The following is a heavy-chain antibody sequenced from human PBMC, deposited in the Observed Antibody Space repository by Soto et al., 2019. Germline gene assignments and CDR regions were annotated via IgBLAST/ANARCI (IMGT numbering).Heavy chain of an antibody. D-gene: IGHD5-12*01. J-gene: IGHJ4*02. CDR1: GVSFSGCS. Sequence: SETLSLTCAVAGVSFSGCSWNCIRQPPGKGLEWIGEINHSGSTNYYWSLKSRVTISVDTSRNQFSLKLSSVTAADTAVYYCARDKGGSGYDLMFFDYWGQGTLVT. CDR3: ARDKGGSGYDLMFFDY. CDR2: INHSGST. V-gene: IGHV4-34*01.